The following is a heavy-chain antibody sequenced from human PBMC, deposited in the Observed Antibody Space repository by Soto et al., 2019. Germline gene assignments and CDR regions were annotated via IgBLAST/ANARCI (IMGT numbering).Heavy chain of an antibody. CDR2: ISGSGGST. CDR1: RFTFSSSA. V-gene: IGHV3-23*01. D-gene: IGHD2-2*01. J-gene: IGHJ6*02. Sequence: PRICRASSRFTFSSSAMIWDSNIPGKGLEWVSAISGSGGSTYYADSVKGRFTISRDNSKNTLYLQMNSLRAEDTALYYCAKRPPSFNYGMDVWVQWTTVPGSS. CDR3: AKRPPSFNYGMDV.